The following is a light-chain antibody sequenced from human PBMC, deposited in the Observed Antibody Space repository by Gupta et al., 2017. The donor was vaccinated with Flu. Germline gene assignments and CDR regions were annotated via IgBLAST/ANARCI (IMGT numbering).Light chain of an antibody. J-gene: IGKJ2*01. CDR3: QQYYNSPHT. Sequence: PSSLFASGEETVPIIWPGRHSSSSYLNWYHQRPGQAPKLLIYSASSWPSGVPARFSGSGSGTDFTLTISSLKPEDFATYYCQQYYNSPHTFGQGTQLEIK. V-gene: IGKV1-39*01. CDR2: SAS. CDR1: HSSSSY.